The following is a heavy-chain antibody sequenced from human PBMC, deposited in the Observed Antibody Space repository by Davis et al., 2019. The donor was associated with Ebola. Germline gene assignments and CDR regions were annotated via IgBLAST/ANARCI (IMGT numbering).Heavy chain of an antibody. Sequence: GGSLRLSCVASGFTFSTYSMHWVRQAPGKGLEWVAVISFDGNNKDYADSVEGRFIISRDTSKNTLSLQVNSLRPEDTALYYCAKDIGSTEYFFDSWGQGTLVTVSS. CDR3: AKDIGSTEYFFDS. CDR1: GFTFSTYS. J-gene: IGHJ4*02. D-gene: IGHD5/OR15-5a*01. CDR2: ISFDGNNK. V-gene: IGHV3-30*04.